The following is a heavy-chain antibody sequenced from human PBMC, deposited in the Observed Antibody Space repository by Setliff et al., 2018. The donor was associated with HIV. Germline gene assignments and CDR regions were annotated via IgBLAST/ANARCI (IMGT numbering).Heavy chain of an antibody. J-gene: IGHJ4*02. CDR1: GYIVTTYY. V-gene: IGHV1-3*01. CDR2: INAGNGNT. CDR3: ARDGTDY. Sequence: GASVKVSCKASGYIVTTYYIHWVRQAPGQRPEWMGWINAGNGNTKYSQKFQDRVTITRDTSASTVYMELSSLRSEDTAVYYCARDGTDYWGQGTRVTVSS. D-gene: IGHD1-26*01.